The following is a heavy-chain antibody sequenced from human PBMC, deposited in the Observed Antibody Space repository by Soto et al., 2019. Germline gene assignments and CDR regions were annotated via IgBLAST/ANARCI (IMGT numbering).Heavy chain of an antibody. Sequence: SETLSLTCTVSGGSISSSSYYWGWIRQPPGKGLEWIGSIYYSGSTYYNPSLKSRVTISVDTSKNQFSLKLSSVTAADTAVYYCARLGPTVLRNFDWLPDNWFDPWGQGTLVTVSS. V-gene: IGHV4-39*01. CDR2: IYYSGST. J-gene: IGHJ5*02. CDR1: GGSISSSSYY. D-gene: IGHD3-9*01. CDR3: ARLGPTVLRNFDWLPDNWFDP.